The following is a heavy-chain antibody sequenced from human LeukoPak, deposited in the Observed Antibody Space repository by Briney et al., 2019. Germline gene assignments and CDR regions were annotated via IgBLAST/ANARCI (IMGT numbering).Heavy chain of an antibody. J-gene: IGHJ4*02. D-gene: IGHD3-22*01. CDR1: GFTFSSYE. V-gene: IGHV3-48*03. CDR3: ARRGFYDTSGYLFDY. Sequence: GGSLRLSCAASGFTFSSYEMNWVRQAPGKGLEWVSYISTSGSPIDYGNSMTGRFTISRDNAKNSLYLQMNSLRAEDTALYYGARRGFYDTSGYLFDYWGQGTLVTVSS. CDR2: ISTSGSPI.